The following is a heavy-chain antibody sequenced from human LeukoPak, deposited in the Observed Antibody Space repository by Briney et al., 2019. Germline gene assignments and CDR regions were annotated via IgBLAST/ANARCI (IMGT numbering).Heavy chain of an antibody. D-gene: IGHD1-26*01. Sequence: SQTLSLTCTVSGGSISSGDYYWSWIRQPPGKGLEWIGYIYYGGSTYYNPSLKSRVTISVDTSKNQFSLKLSSVTAADTAVYYCARIVGAGDAFDIWGQGTMVTVSS. V-gene: IGHV4-30-4*08. CDR3: ARIVGAGDAFDI. CDR2: IYYGGST. J-gene: IGHJ3*02. CDR1: GGSISSGDYY.